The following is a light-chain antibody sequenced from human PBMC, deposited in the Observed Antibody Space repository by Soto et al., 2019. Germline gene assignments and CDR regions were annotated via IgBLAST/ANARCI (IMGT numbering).Light chain of an antibody. Sequence: ELVLTQSPATLSVSPGERATLSCRASQSVSSSYLAWYEQKPGQAPRLLIFGASSTAAVIPDRFSGSGSGTDFTLTISRLEPEDFAVYYCEHYGSSPLTFGRGTKVEIK. CDR2: GAS. J-gene: IGKJ4*01. CDR3: EHYGSSPLT. V-gene: IGKV3-20*01. CDR1: QSVSSSY.